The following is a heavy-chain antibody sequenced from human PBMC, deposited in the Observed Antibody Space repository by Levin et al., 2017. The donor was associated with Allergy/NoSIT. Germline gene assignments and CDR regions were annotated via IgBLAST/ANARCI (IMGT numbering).Heavy chain of an antibody. J-gene: IGHJ6*02. CDR1: GFTFSSYL. CDR3: ARMTMVRGVMYGMDV. CDR2: IKQDGSEK. V-gene: IGHV3-7*01. Sequence: TGGSLRLSCTASGFTFSSYLMSWVRQAPGKGLEWVANIKQDGSEKYYVDSVKGRFTISRDNAKNSLYLQMNSLRAEDTAVYYCARMTMVRGVMYGMDVWGQGTTVTVSS. D-gene: IGHD3-10*01.